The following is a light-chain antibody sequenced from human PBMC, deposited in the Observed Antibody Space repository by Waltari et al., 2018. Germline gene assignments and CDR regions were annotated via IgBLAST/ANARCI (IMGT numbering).Light chain of an antibody. Sequence: SYVLTQPPSVSVAPGQTARLTWGGNYLGVTSVHWSQQGPGQAPVVVISDYRDRHLEIPERFSGFNPENTAPLTISRVEVGDEADYYCQVWDSSSDHWVFGGGTKLTVL. V-gene: IGLV3-21*02. CDR2: DYR. CDR3: QVWDSSSDHWV. J-gene: IGLJ3*02. CDR1: YLGVTS.